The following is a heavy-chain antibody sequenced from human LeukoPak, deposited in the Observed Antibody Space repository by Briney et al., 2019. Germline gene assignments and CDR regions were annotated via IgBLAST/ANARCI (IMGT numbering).Heavy chain of an antibody. V-gene: IGHV3-13*05. CDR2: IGTAGDP. CDR3: ARGGWGSYAFDI. CDR1: GFTFSSYD. D-gene: IGHD3-16*01. J-gene: IGHJ3*02. Sequence: GGSLRLSCAASGFTFSSYDMHWVRQAPGKGLEWVSAIGTAGDPYYPGSVTGRFTISRENAKNSLYLQMNSLRAGDTAVYYCARGGWGSYAFDIWGQGTMVTVSS.